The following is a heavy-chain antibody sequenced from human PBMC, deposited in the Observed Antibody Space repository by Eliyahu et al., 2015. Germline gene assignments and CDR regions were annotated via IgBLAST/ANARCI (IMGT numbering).Heavy chain of an antibody. J-gene: IGHJ4*02. Sequence: QVQVVESGGGVVQPGGSLRLSCAASGFXNSNHGMHXVRQAPGKGLEWVAVIFYDGRSKYYADSVKGRFTISRDNSKNTMSLQMNSLTAEDTAIYYCARDRAKPGTTPDYWGQGTLVTVSS. D-gene: IGHD1-7*01. V-gene: IGHV3-33*01. CDR3: ARDRAKPGTTPDY. CDR2: IFYDGRSK. CDR1: GFXNSNHG.